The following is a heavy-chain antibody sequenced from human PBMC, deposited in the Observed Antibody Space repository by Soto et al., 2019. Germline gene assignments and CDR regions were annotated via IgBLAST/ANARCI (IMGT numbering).Heavy chain of an antibody. CDR2: IIPILGIA. D-gene: IGHD3-10*01. CDR1: GGTFSSYT. CDR3: ASSVWFGELFLYYYYYGMDV. V-gene: IGHV1-69*02. Sequence: SVKVSCKASGGTFSSYTISWVRQAPGQGLEWMGRIIPILGIANYAQKFQGRVTITADKSTSTAYMELSSLRSEDTAVYYCASSVWFGELFLYYYYYGMDVWG. J-gene: IGHJ6*02.